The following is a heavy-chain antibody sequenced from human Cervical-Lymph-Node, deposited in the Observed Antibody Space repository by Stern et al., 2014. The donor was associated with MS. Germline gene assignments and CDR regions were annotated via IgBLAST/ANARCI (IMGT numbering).Heavy chain of an antibody. Sequence: VQLVESGAEMKKPGASVKGFCKVSGHSLTLRELPMHWVRQAPGKGLEWVGGFDPEEGEKTYAQKLQGRVTMTEDTSTDTAYLELSSLRSEDTAVYYCATDPDSIYAFDIWGQGTMVTVSS. CDR1: GHSLTLRELP. CDR3: ATDPDSIYAFDI. J-gene: IGHJ3*02. D-gene: IGHD3-3*01. CDR2: FDPEEGEK. V-gene: IGHV1-24*01.